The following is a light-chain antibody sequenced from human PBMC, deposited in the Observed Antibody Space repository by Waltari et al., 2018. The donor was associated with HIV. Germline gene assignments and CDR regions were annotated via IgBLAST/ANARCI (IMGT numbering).Light chain of an antibody. J-gene: IGKJ1*01. CDR1: PIVSSAY. V-gene: IGKV3-20*01. CDR2: GAS. Sequence: EIVLPQSPGTLSLSPGETVTLPCRASPIVSSAYVAWYQQKPGQPPRLLIYGASTRATAVPDRFSGSGFGTDFTLTISRLEPEDFAVYYCHQYADSPETFGQGARVEIK. CDR3: HQYADSPET.